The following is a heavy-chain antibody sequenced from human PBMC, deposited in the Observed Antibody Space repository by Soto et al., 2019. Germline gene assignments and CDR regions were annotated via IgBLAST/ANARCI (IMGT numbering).Heavy chain of an antibody. CDR1: GFDFNTYG. CDR3: AKDSSVIAAGSGGWFDP. V-gene: IGHV3-30*18. CDR2: ISFDGGSQ. Sequence: QVQLVESGGGVVQPGRSLRLSCAASGFDFNTYGLHWVRQASGKGLEWVAAISFDGGSQYYADSVKGRFTVSRDKSNSTLYLQMNSLGAEDTATYFCAKDSSVIAAGSGGWFDPWGPGTLVIVSS. J-gene: IGHJ5*02. D-gene: IGHD6-13*01.